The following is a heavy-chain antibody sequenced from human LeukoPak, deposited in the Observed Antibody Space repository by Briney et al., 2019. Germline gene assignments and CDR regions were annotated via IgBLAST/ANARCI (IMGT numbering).Heavy chain of an antibody. D-gene: IGHD3-3*01. Sequence: SQTLSLTCTVSGGSISSGNYYWSWIRQPPGKGLEWIGYIYYSGSTYYNPSLKSRVTTTVDTSKSQFSLRLSSVTAADTAVYYCARRFRGYYDSSSWGQGTLVTVSS. CDR1: GGSISSGNYY. CDR3: ARRFRGYYDSSS. CDR2: IYYSGST. J-gene: IGHJ5*02. V-gene: IGHV4-30-4*01.